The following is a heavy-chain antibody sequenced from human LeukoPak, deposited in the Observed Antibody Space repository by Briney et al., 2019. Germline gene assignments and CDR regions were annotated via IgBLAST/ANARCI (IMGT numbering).Heavy chain of an antibody. Sequence: PSETLSLTCTVSGGSISSYYWSWIRQPPGKGLEWIGYIYYSGSTNYNPSLKSRVTISVDTSKNQFSLKLSSVTAADTAVYYCARLGRWLQLDYWGQGTLVTVSS. V-gene: IGHV4-59*08. CDR2: IYYSGST. CDR3: ARLGRWLQLDY. D-gene: IGHD5-24*01. CDR1: GGSISSYY. J-gene: IGHJ4*02.